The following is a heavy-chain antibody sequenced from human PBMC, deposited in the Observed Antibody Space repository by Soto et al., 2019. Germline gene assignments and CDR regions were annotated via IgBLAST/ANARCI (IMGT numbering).Heavy chain of an antibody. CDR1: GACISGFY. D-gene: IGHD1-1*01. CDR2: IYATGTT. CDR3: VRDGTKTLRDWFDP. V-gene: IGHV4-4*07. Sequence: PSETLSLTCTVCGACISGFYGSWIRKSAGKGLEWIGRIYATGTTDYNPSLKSRVMMSVDTSKKQFSLKLRSVTAADTAVYYCVRDGTKTLRDWFDPWGQGMSVTVSS. J-gene: IGHJ5*02.